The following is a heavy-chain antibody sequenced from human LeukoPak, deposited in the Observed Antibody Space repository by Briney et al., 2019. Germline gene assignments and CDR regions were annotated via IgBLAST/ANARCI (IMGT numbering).Heavy chain of an antibody. V-gene: IGHV4-59*01. J-gene: IGHJ5*02. D-gene: IGHD2-15*01. CDR1: GDSISSYF. CDR3: ARDSHSVDTATPRGFDP. Sequence: PSETLSLTCTVSGDSISSYFWSWIRQPPGKGLEWIGYSHDSGSANYNPSLKSRITMSVDTSKNQFSLKLRSVTAADTAVYYCARDSHSVDTATPRGFDPWGQGTLVTVSS. CDR2: SHDSGSA.